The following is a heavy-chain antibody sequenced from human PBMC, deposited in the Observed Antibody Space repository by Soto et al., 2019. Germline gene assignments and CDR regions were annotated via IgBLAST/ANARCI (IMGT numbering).Heavy chain of an antibody. CDR1: GYTFTSYA. Sequence: ASVKGYCKASGYTFTSYAMHWVRQAPGQRLEWMGWINAGNGNTKYSQKFQGRVTITRDTSASTAYMELSSLRSEDTAVYYCAREWGITIFGVVPMGNYWGQGTLVTVSS. CDR3: AREWGITIFGVVPMGNY. J-gene: IGHJ4*02. CDR2: INAGNGNT. D-gene: IGHD3-3*01. V-gene: IGHV1-3*01.